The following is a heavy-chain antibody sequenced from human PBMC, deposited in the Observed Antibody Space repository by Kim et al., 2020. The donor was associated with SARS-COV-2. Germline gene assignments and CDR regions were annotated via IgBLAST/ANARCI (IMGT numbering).Heavy chain of an antibody. D-gene: IGHD2-15*01. CDR3: ARDLVPPASELLNTDGDRGMDV. CDR2: ISYDGSNK. J-gene: IGHJ6*02. Sequence: GGSLRLSCAASGFTFSSYAMHWVRQAPGKGLEWVAVISYDGSNKYYADSVKGRFTISRDNSKNTLYLQMNSLRAEDTAVYYCARDLVPPASELLNTDGDRGMDVWGQGTTVTVSS. V-gene: IGHV3-30-3*01. CDR1: GFTFSSYA.